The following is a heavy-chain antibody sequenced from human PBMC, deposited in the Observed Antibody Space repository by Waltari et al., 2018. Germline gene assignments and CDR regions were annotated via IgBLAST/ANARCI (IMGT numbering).Heavy chain of an antibody. J-gene: IGHJ4*02. V-gene: IGHV3-7*01. CDR1: GFTFSSFS. Sequence: EVQLVESGGGLVQPGGSLRLSCAASGFTFSSFSMNWVRQAPGKGLEWVANIKQDGSEKYYVDSVKGRFTISRDNAKNSLYLQMNSLRGEDTAVYYCAREVTYDFDYWGQGTLVTVSS. D-gene: IGHD2-21*02. CDR3: AREVTYDFDY. CDR2: IKQDGSEK.